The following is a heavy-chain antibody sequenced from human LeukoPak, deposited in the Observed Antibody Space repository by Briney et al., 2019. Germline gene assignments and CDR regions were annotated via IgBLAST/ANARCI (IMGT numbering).Heavy chain of an antibody. D-gene: IGHD3-10*01. Sequence: GGSLRLSCAASGFAFSSHAMSWVRQPPGKGLEWVSVISRRDDYTYYADSVEGRFTISRDNSKNTLYLQMNTLRAEDTAVYYCVNDYRSGSFHDFWGQGTLVTVSS. CDR3: VNDYRSGSFHDF. CDR1: GFAFSSHA. CDR2: ISRRDDYT. V-gene: IGHV3-23*01. J-gene: IGHJ4*02.